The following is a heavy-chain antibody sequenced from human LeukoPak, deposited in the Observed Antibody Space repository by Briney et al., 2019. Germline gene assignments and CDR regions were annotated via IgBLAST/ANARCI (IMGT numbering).Heavy chain of an antibody. CDR2: IKQDGSEK. V-gene: IGHV3-7*01. Sequence: PGGSLRLSCAASGFTFSNYWMNWVRQAPGKGPEWVANIKQDGSEKDYVDSVKGRFTVSRDNSKNSLYLQMNSLRAEDTAVYYCARDSRSTMRDYWGQGTLVTVSS. CDR3: ARDSRSTMRDY. CDR1: GFTFSNYW. D-gene: IGHD3-22*01. J-gene: IGHJ4*02.